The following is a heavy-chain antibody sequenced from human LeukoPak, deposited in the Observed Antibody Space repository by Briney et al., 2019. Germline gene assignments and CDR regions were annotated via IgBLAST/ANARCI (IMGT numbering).Heavy chain of an antibody. J-gene: IGHJ4*02. CDR1: GYSISSGYY. CDR2: ISHSGSP. V-gene: IGHV4-38-2*02. D-gene: IGHD3-16*02. Sequence: PSETLSLTCTVSGYSISSGYYWGWFRQTPGRGLEWIASISHSGSPYYNPSLKSRVTISEDLSRNVFSLTLNSVTAADADVYYCAREGRENIAIGVDWGQGALVTVSS. CDR3: AREGRENIAIGVD.